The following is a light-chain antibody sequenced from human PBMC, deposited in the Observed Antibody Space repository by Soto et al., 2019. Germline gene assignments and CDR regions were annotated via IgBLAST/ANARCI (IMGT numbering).Light chain of an antibody. V-gene: IGKV3-15*01. CDR2: GAS. J-gene: IGKJ4*01. Sequence: EIVMTQSPATLSVSPGQRATLSCRASQSVSSNLAWYQQKPGQAPRLLIYGASTRATGIPARFSGSGSGTEFTLTISSLQSEDFAVYYCQQYRNWPLTFGGGTKVEIE. CDR3: QQYRNWPLT. CDR1: QSVSSN.